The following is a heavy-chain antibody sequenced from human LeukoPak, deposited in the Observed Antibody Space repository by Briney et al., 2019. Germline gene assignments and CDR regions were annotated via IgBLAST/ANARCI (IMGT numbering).Heavy chain of an antibody. J-gene: IGHJ6*02. CDR1: GFTFSSYG. V-gene: IGHV3-23*01. CDR3: AKGRGSYYSYGMDV. CDR2: ISGSGGRT. Sequence: PGGSLRLSCAASGFTFSSYGMSWVRQAPGKGPEWGSGISGSGGRTNYADSVKGRFTISRDNSKNTVYLQMNSLRAEDTAVYYCAKGRGSYYSYGMDVWGQGTTVTVSS. D-gene: IGHD3-10*01.